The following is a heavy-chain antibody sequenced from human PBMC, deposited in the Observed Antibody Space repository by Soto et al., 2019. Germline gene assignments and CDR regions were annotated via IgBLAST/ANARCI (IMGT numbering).Heavy chain of an antibody. V-gene: IGHV3-21*01. J-gene: IGHJ6*02. Sequence: VGSLRLSCAASGFTFSSYSMNWFRQAPVKGLEWVSSISSSSSYIYYADSVKGRFTISRDNAKNSLYLQMNSLRAEDTAVYYCARGLRGYSYGYYYGMDVWGQGTTVTVSS. CDR2: ISSSSSYI. CDR1: GFTFSSYS. CDR3: ARGLRGYSYGYYYGMDV. D-gene: IGHD5-18*01.